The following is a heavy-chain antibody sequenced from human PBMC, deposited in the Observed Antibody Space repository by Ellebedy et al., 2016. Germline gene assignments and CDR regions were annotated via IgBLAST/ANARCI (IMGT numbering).Heavy chain of an antibody. Sequence: SETLSLTXTVSGGSISSYYWSWIRQPPGKGLEWIGYIYYSGSTNYNPSLKSRVTISVDTSKNQFSLKLSSVTAADTAVYYCARGYGEEMATNFDYWGQGTLVTVSS. D-gene: IGHD5-24*01. V-gene: IGHV4-59*13. CDR2: IYYSGST. CDR3: ARGYGEEMATNFDY. J-gene: IGHJ4*02. CDR1: GGSISSYY.